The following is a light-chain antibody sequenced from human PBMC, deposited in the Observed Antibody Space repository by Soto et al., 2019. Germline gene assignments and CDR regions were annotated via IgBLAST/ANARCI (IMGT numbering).Light chain of an antibody. Sequence: QSVLTQPPSVSGAPGQRVTISCTGSNSNIGAGYDLHWYQQFPGAAPKLLIFAYTNRPSGVPDRFSGSKSGTSASLAITGLQADDEADYYCQSFDSSLTAWVFGGGTMLTVL. J-gene: IGLJ3*02. CDR3: QSFDSSLTAWV. CDR2: AYT. V-gene: IGLV1-40*01. CDR1: NSNIGAGYD.